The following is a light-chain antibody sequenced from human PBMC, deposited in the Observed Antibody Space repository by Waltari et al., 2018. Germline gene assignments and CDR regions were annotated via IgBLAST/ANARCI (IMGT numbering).Light chain of an antibody. CDR3: AAWDDSLSGRV. V-gene: IGLV1-47*01. CDR2: RNN. CDR1: HSNIGSNF. Sequence: QSVLTQPPSMSGIPGQRVTISCSGSHSNIGSNFVYWYQQFPGMAPQLLIFRNNQRPSGFPDRFSASKTGASASLAISGLRSEDEADYHCAAWDDSLSGRVFGGGTKLT. J-gene: IGLJ2*01.